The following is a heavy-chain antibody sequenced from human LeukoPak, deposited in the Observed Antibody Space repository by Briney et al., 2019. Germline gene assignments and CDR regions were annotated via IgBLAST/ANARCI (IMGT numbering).Heavy chain of an antibody. V-gene: IGHV4-59*08. Sequence: SETLSLTCTVSGGSISSYYWSWIRQPPGKGLEWIGYIYYSGSTNYNPSLKSRVTISLDTSKNQFSLKLSSVTAADTAVYYCARLGYYYGMDVWGQGTAVTVSS. CDR2: IYYSGST. J-gene: IGHJ6*02. CDR1: GGSISSYY. CDR3: ARLGYYYGMDV. D-gene: IGHD3-16*01.